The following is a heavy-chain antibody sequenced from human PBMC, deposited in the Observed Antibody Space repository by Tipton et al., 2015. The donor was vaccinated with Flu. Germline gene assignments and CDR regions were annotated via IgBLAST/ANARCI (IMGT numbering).Heavy chain of an antibody. V-gene: IGHV1-46*01. J-gene: IGHJ6*02. CDR3: ARDRGGSYSYYYYGMDV. CDR1: GYTFTSYY. D-gene: IGHD1-26*01. CDR2: INPSGGST. Sequence: QVQLVQSGAEVKKPGASVKVSCKASGYTFTSYYMHWVRQAPGQGLEWMGIINPSGGSTSYAQKFQGRVTMTRDTSTSTVYMELSSLRSEDTAVYYCARDRGGSYSYYYYGMDVWGQGTTVTVSS.